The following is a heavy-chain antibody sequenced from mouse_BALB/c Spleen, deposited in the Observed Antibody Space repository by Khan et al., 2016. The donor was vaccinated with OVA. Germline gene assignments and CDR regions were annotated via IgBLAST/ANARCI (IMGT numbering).Heavy chain of an antibody. Sequence: EVQLQESGPGLVKPSQSLSLTCTVTGYSITSDYAWNWIRQFPGNKLEWMGYISSTGSTSYNPSLKSRISITRDTSKNQFFLQLKSVPTEVTATYYSACSLYSSYGYSLDFWGRATSVTVSS. CDR3: ACSLYSSYGYSLDF. D-gene: IGHD2-12*01. CDR2: ISSTGST. J-gene: IGHJ4*01. V-gene: IGHV3-2*02. CDR1: GYSITSDYA.